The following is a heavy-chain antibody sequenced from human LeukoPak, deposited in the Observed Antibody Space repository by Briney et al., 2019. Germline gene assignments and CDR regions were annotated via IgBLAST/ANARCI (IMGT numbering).Heavy chain of an antibody. Sequence: SETLSLTCTVSGGSISTYYWSWIRQPPGKGLEWIGYIYYSGSTNYDSSLKSRVTISVDMSKNEFSLKLTSVTAADTAVYYCTRGGVVGATNAFDIWGQGTIVTVSS. CDR2: IYYSGST. J-gene: IGHJ3*02. CDR3: TRGGVVGATNAFDI. V-gene: IGHV4-59*01. CDR1: GGSISTYY. D-gene: IGHD1-26*01.